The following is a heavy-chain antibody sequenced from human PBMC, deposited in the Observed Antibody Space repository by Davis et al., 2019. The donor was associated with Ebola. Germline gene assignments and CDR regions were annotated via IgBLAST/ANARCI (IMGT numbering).Heavy chain of an antibody. J-gene: IGHJ4*02. CDR3: AREGGIADQVDY. CDR1: GFTFSSYW. CDR2: IKQDGSEK. Sequence: GESLKISCAASGFTFSSYWMSWVRQAPGKGLEWVANIKQDGSEKYYVDSVKGRFTISRDNAKNSLYLQMNSLRAEDTAVYYCAREGGIADQVDYWGQGTLVTVSS. D-gene: IGHD6-13*01. V-gene: IGHV3-7*03.